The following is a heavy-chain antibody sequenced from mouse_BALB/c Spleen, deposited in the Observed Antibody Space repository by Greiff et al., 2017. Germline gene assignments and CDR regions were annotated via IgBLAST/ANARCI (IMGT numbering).Heavy chain of an antibody. D-gene: IGHD2-2*01. CDR1: GFSLTSYG. Sequence: VMLVESGPGLVAPSQSLSITCTVSGFSLTSYGVHWVRQPPGKGLEWLGVIWAGGSTNYNSALMSRLSISKDNSKSQVFLKMNSLQTDDTAMYYCAREWLRFAYWGQGTLVTVSA. CDR2: IWAGGST. J-gene: IGHJ3*01. CDR3: AREWLRFAY. V-gene: IGHV2-9*02.